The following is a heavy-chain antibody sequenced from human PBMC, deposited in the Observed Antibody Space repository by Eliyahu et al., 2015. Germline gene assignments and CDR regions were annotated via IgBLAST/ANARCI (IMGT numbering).Heavy chain of an antibody. CDR1: GFTFSSYW. CDR2: IKADGGEK. CDR3: ASYCSGGSCTQRGFDP. J-gene: IGHJ5*02. D-gene: IGHD2-15*01. Sequence: EVQLVESGGGLVQPGGSLRLSCAASGFTFSSYWMSWVRQAPGKGLEWGGKIKADGGEKNYVGSVKGRFTTSRDNAKNSLYLQMNSLRAEDTAVYYCASYCSGGSCTQRGFDPWGQGTLVTVSS. V-gene: IGHV3-7*01.